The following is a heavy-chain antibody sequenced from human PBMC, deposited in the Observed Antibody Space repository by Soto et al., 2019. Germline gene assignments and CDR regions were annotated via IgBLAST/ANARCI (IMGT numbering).Heavy chain of an antibody. CDR3: ASRDPGTSVDY. Sequence: PSETQSLTRAVSGGSFTSNNWWTWVRQPPGQGLEWIGEIYRTGSTNYNPSLKSRVTISLDKSENQFSLKVTSLTAADTAVYYCASRDPGTSVDYWGQGTLVTVSS. CDR2: IYRTGST. CDR1: GGSFTSNNW. J-gene: IGHJ4*02. D-gene: IGHD1-7*01. V-gene: IGHV4-4*02.